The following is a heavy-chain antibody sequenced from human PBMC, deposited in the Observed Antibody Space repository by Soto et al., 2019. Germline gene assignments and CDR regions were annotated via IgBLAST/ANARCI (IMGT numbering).Heavy chain of an antibody. D-gene: IGHD5-18*01. CDR2: ISGSGGST. Sequence: GGSLRLSCAASGFTFSSYAMSWVRQAPGKGLEWVSAISGSGGSTYYADSVKGRFTISRDNSKNTLYLQMNSLRAEDTAVYYSAKEKRHSYGFEWFDPWAREPWSPSPQ. CDR3: AKEKRHSYGFEWFDP. CDR1: GFTFSSYA. V-gene: IGHV3-23*01. J-gene: IGHJ5*02.